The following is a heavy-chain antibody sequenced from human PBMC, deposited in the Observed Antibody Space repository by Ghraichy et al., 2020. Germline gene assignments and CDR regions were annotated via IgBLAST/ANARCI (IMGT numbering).Heavy chain of an antibody. CDR2: IYSLGST. CDR3: ARAPYNDDGFYDDGFDT. D-gene: IGHD3-22*01. Sequence: SETLSLTCAVSGGSINSATYSWSWILQPPGKGLEWIGYIYSLGSTYYNSSLKVRVTISADGSKNQISLKLSSVTAADTAVYYCARAPYNDDGFYDDGFDTWGQGTKVTVSS. V-gene: IGHV4-30-2*01. CDR1: GGSINSATYS. J-gene: IGHJ3*02.